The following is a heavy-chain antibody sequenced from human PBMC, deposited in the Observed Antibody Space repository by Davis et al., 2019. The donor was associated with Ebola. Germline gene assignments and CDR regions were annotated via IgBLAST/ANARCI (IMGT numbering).Heavy chain of an antibody. CDR3: AGYDYWFDP. D-gene: IGHD5-12*01. V-gene: IGHV4-30-2*01. Sequence: LRLSCVVSGGAINTGGYSWTWIRQPPGKGLEWIGSIYHTGSTWYNPSLKSRVIMSMDVPRNQFSLRLTSVTAADTAVYYCAGYDYWFDPWGRGTQVTVSS. J-gene: IGHJ5*02. CDR1: GGAINTGGYS. CDR2: IYHTGST.